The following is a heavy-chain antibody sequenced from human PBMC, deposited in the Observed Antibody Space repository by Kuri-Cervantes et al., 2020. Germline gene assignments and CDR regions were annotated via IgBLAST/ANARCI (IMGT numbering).Heavy chain of an antibody. V-gene: IGHV4-39*01. J-gene: IGHJ4*02. CDR1: GASITSSPYY. CDR2: IYYDGSSS. Sequence: GSLRLSCSVSGASITSSPYYWGWIRQFPGKGLEWIGNIYYDGSSSYYNPSLKSRVTISLDMSKNQFSLNLNSVTAAGTAVYYCVRRVPASSADDRGQGTLVTVSS. D-gene: IGHD6-6*01. CDR3: VRRVPASSADD.